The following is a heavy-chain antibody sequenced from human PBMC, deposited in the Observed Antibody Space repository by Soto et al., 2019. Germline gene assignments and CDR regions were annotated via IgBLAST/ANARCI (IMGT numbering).Heavy chain of an antibody. Sequence: PSETLSLTCTVSGVPISSHYWSWIRQPPGKGLEWIGYIYYRGNTNYNPSLKSRVTISVDTSKNQFSLKLRSVTAADTAVYYCAGDDALEGMDVWGQGTTVTVSS. CDR2: IYYRGNT. CDR3: AGDDALEGMDV. CDR1: GVPISSHY. D-gene: IGHD3-3*01. J-gene: IGHJ6*02. V-gene: IGHV4-59*11.